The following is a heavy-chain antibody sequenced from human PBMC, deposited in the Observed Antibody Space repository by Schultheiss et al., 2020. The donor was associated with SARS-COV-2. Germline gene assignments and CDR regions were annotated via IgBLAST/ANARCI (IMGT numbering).Heavy chain of an antibody. CDR3: ARHHKLTSAYGDYANWFDP. J-gene: IGHJ5*02. V-gene: IGHV4-31*11. Sequence: SQTLSLTCAVSGGSISSGGYYWSWIRQHPGKGLEWIGYIYYSGSTYYNPSLKSRLPISVDTSKNQFSLNLSSVTAADTAVYYCARHHKLTSAYGDYANWFDPWGQGTLVTVSS. D-gene: IGHD4-17*01. CDR2: IYYSGST. CDR1: GGSISSGGYY.